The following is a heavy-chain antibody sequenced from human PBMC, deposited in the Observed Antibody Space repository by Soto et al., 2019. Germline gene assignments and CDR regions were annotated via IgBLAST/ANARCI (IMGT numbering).Heavy chain of an antibody. CDR3: ARDALNLGESAPFDS. J-gene: IGHJ4*02. CDR2: INPSGGGT. D-gene: IGHD3-16*01. CDR1: GHTFTNY. V-gene: IGHV1-46*03. Sequence: QVQLVQSGAEVKKPGASVKVSCKASGHTFTNYMHWVRRAPGQGFEWMGVINPSGGGTSYAQKFQGRVSMTSDTSTSTVYMELSSLSSEDTALYYWARDALNLGESAPFDSWGQGTLVTVSS.